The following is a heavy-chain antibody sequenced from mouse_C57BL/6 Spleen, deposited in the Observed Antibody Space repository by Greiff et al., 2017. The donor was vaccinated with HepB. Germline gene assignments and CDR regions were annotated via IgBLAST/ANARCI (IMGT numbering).Heavy chain of an antibody. CDR3: ARRDYDTFAY. V-gene: IGHV1-59*01. CDR2: IDPSDSYT. Sequence: VKLQQPGAELVRPGTSVKLSCKASGYTFTSYWMHWVKQRPGQGLEWIGVIDPSDSYTNYNQKFKGKATLTVDTSSSTAYMQLSSLTSEDSAVYYCARRDYDTFAYWGQGTLVTVSA. CDR1: GYTFTSYW. D-gene: IGHD2-4*01. J-gene: IGHJ3*01.